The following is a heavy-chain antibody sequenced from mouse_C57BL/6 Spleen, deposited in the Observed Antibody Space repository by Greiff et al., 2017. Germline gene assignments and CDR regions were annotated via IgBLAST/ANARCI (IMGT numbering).Heavy chain of an antibody. D-gene: IGHD1-1*01. Sequence: EVKLMESGEGLVKPGGSLKLSCAASGFTFSSYAMSWVRQTPEKRLEWVAYISSGGDYIYYADTVKGRFTISRDNARNTLYLQMSSLKSEDTAMYYCTREHYGSSLGAWFAYWGQGTLVTVSA. V-gene: IGHV5-9-1*02. CDR2: ISSGGDYI. J-gene: IGHJ3*01. CDR3: TREHYGSSLGAWFAY. CDR1: GFTFSSYA.